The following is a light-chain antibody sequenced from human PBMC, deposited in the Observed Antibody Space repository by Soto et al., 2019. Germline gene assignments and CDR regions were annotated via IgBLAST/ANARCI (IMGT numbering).Light chain of an antibody. CDR2: EDN. V-gene: IGLV6-57*01. CDR3: QSYDSSTLV. Sequence: NFMLTQPHSVSESPGKTVTISCTRSSGSIASNYVQWYQQRPGSSPTTVIYEDNQRPSGVPDRFSGSIDSSSNSASLTISGLKTEDEADYYCQSYDSSTLVFGGGTMLTVL. J-gene: IGLJ2*01. CDR1: SGSIASNY.